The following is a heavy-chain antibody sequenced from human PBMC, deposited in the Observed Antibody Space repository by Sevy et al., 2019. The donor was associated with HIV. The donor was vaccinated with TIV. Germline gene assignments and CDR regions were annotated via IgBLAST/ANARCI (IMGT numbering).Heavy chain of an antibody. CDR3: VRGGVCRDYSYYYYCMDV. CDR2: IWYDSSKK. D-gene: IGHD2-15*01. V-gene: IGHV3-33*01. CDR1: GYSFNSSG. J-gene: IGHJ6*02. Sequence: GGSLRLSCTASGYSFNSSGMHWVRQAPGKGLEWVAVIWYDSSKKYYGDSVKGRFTISRDNSRNTLFLQMNSLRGEDTAIYYCVRGGVCRDYSYYYYCMDVWGQGTTVTVSS.